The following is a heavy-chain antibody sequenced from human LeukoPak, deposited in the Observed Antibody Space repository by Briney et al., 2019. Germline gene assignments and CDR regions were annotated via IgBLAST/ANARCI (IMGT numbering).Heavy chain of an antibody. CDR3: ARAPRGGSFNYYGMDV. D-gene: IGHD3-16*01. CDR1: GGSISSGGYS. Sequence: SETLSLTCAVSGGSISSGGYSWSWIRQPPGKGLEWIGYIYHSGSTYYNPSLKSRVTISVDRSKNQFSLKLSSVTAADTAVYYCARAPRGGSFNYYGMDVWGQGTTVTVSS. CDR2: IYHSGST. J-gene: IGHJ6*02. V-gene: IGHV4-30-2*01.